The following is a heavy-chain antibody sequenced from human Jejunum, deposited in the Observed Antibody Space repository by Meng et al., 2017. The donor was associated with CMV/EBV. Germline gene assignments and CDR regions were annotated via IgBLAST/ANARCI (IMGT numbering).Heavy chain of an antibody. Sequence: FRSYAMGWVRQAPGKGLEWVAAVTGNGGSTYYAGSVKGRFTVSRDNSKNTLYLQMNSLRAEDTALYHCARDPYYDFWSGYYFFDYWGQGTLVTVSS. CDR2: VTGNGGST. V-gene: IGHV3-23*01. CDR1: FRSYA. D-gene: IGHD3-3*01. J-gene: IGHJ4*02. CDR3: ARDPYYDFWSGYYFFDY.